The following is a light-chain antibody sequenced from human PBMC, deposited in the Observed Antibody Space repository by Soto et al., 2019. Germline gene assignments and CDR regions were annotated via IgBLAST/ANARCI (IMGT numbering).Light chain of an antibody. CDR3: QEYKNWPSIT. J-gene: IGKJ5*01. CDR2: GAS. CDR1: QSVRSN. V-gene: IGKV3-15*01. Sequence: EIVMTQSPATLSVSPGERATLSCRASQSVRSNLAWYQQKPGQAPRLLIYGASTRATGIPAMFSGSGSGTDFTLAISSLQSEDFAVYYCQEYKNWPSITFGQGTRLEI.